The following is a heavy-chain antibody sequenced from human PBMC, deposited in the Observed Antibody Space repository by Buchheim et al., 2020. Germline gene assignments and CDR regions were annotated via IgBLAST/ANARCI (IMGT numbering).Heavy chain of an antibody. CDR1: GGSFSGYY. CDR2: INHSGST. J-gene: IGHJ6*02. Sequence: QVQLQQWGAGLLKPSETLSLTCAVYGGSFSGYYWSWIRQPPGKGLEWIGEINHSGSTNYNPSLTSRVTISVDTSKNQFSLKLSSVNAADTAVYYCARDRYYDYVWVSYRSPQPSDYYYGMDVWGQGTT. CDR3: ARDRYYDYVWVSYRSPQPSDYYYGMDV. V-gene: IGHV4-34*01. D-gene: IGHD3-16*02.